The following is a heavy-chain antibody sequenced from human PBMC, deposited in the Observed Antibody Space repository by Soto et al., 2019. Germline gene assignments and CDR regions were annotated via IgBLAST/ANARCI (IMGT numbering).Heavy chain of an antibody. CDR2: ISYSGHT. V-gene: IGHV4-30-4*01. Sequence: PSETLSLTCTVSGGSISSRDYYWSWIRQPPGKGLVWIGYISYSGHTYYNPSLKSRLLISVDTSKNQFSLSLTSMTTADTAVYYCARGSGQWLPPGYWGQGALVTVSS. CDR3: ARGSGQWLPPGY. J-gene: IGHJ4*02. CDR1: GGSISSRDYY. D-gene: IGHD6-19*01.